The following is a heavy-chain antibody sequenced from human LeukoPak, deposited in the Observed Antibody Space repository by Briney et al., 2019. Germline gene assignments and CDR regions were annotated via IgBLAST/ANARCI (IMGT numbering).Heavy chain of an antibody. CDR1: GFSISDHY. J-gene: IGHJ4*02. Sequence: PGGSLRLSCAASGFSISDHYMDWVRQAPGKGLEWVGRTRNKANSYTTEYAASVKGRFTISRDDSKNSLFLQMNSLRAEDTAVYYCAKDRWVDSSWYGEPHFDYWGQGTLVTVSS. CDR2: TRNKANSYTT. CDR3: AKDRWVDSSWYGEPHFDY. D-gene: IGHD6-13*01. V-gene: IGHV3-72*01.